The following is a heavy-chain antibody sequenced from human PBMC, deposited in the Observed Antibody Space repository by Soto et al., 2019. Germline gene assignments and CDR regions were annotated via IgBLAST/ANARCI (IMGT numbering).Heavy chain of an antibody. V-gene: IGHV3-23*01. CDR2: ITASGGNT. D-gene: IGHD3-16*01. CDR3: AKIMMNAKEV. Sequence: EVQLLESGGGLVQPGGSLRLSCTASGFNFRSYGMSWVRQAPGKGLEWVSGITASGGNTYYTDSVKGRFTISRDNSKNTLYLQMSGLRVEDTAVFHCAKIMMNAKEVWGQGTTVTVSS. CDR1: GFNFRSYG. J-gene: IGHJ6*02.